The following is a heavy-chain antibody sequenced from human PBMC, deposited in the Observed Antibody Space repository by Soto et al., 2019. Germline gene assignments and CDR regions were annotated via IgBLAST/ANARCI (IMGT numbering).Heavy chain of an antibody. CDR1: GFTFSSYV. CDR3: ARGPRAPPPHDYGMDV. Sequence: EVQLLESGGGLVQPGGSLRISCAASGFTFSSYVMNWVRQAPGKGLEWVSGIRGSGGDTFYADSVKGRFTISRDNSKKTLYLQMNSLRAEDTDVYYCARGPRAPPPHDYGMDVWGQGTTVTVSS. J-gene: IGHJ6*02. V-gene: IGHV3-23*01. CDR2: IRGSGGDT.